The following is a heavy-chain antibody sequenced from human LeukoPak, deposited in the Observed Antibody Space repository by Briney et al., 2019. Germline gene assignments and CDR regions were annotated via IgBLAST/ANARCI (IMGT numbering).Heavy chain of an antibody. J-gene: IGHJ4*02. CDR3: ALRRGGCSGGTCYQYFDY. D-gene: IGHD2-15*01. V-gene: IGHV3-7*01. Sequence: GGSLRLSCAASGLTFRSYWMTWVRQAPGKGLEWVANIKEDGSGKYYVDSVKGRFTISRDNAKNSLYLQMNSLRAEDTAVYYCALRRGGCSGGTCYQYFDYWGQGTLVTVSS. CDR2: IKEDGSGK. CDR1: GLTFRSYW.